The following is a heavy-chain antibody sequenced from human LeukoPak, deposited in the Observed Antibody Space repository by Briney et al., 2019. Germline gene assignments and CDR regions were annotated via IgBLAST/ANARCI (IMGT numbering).Heavy chain of an antibody. CDR3: ARHVVAATSRDGGDWFDP. J-gene: IGHJ5*02. CDR1: GYSFTSYW. CDR2: IYPGDSDT. V-gene: IGHV5-51*01. Sequence: GESLKISCKGSGYSFTSYWIGWARQMPGKGLEWMGIIYPGDSDTRYSPSFQGQVTISADKSISTAYLQWSSLKASDTAMYYCARHVVAATSRDGGDWFDPWGQGTLVTVSS. D-gene: IGHD2-15*01.